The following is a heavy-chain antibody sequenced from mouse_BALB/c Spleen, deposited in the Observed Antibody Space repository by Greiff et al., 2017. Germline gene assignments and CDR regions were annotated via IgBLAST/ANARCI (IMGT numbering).Heavy chain of an antibody. J-gene: IGHJ4*01. CDR1: GYSITSDYA. CDR2: ISYSGST. V-gene: IGHV3-2*02. D-gene: IGHD2-10*02. Sequence: EVQLQESGPGLVKPSQSLSLTCTVTGYSITSDYAWNWIRQFPGNKLEWMGYISYSGSTSYNPSLKSRISITRDTSKNQFFLQLNSVTTEDTATYYCARSGYGRAMDYWGQGTSVTVSS. CDR3: ARSGYGRAMDY.